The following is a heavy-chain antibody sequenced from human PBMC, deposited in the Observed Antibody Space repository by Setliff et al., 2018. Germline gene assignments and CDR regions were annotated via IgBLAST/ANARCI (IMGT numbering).Heavy chain of an antibody. CDR1: GGSFSGYY. D-gene: IGHD2-21*02. CDR2: IGHTGSI. CDR3: ARDLGHGGDSDY. J-gene: IGHJ4*02. Sequence: ETLSLTCAVYGGSFSGYYWSWVRQAPGKGLEWVGNIGHTGSINYNPSLKSRLTISRDTSKNQVSLKLNSVTATDTAVYYCARDLGHGGDSDYWGQGILVTVSS. V-gene: IGHV4-34*01.